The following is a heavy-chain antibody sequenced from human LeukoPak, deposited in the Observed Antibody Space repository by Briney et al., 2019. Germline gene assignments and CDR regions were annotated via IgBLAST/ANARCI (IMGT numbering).Heavy chain of an antibody. Sequence: SQTLSLTCTVSGGSISSGGHYWSWIRQHPGKGLEWIGWTYDSGSSSYKSSLKSRVTISGDTSQNQISLKLTSVTAADTAVYYCARVSGCSGGSCNPDDQYYYMDVWGKGTTVTVSS. CDR3: ARVSGCSGGSCNPDDQYYYMDV. CDR2: TYDSGSS. V-gene: IGHV4-31*03. J-gene: IGHJ6*03. CDR1: GGSISSGGHY. D-gene: IGHD2-15*01.